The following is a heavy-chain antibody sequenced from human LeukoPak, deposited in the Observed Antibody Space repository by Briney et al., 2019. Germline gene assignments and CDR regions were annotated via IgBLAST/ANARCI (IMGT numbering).Heavy chain of an antibody. V-gene: IGHV4-59*08. J-gene: IGHJ3*02. CDR2: IYYSGST. CDR1: GGSISSYY. CDR3: ARGRRRYCTNGVCHDAFDI. Sequence: SETLSLTCTVSGGSISSYYWSWIRQPPGKGLEWIGYIYYSGSTNYNPSLKSRVTISVDTSKNRFSLKLSSVTAADTAVYYCARGRRRYCTNGVCHDAFDIWGQGTMVTVSS. D-gene: IGHD2-8*01.